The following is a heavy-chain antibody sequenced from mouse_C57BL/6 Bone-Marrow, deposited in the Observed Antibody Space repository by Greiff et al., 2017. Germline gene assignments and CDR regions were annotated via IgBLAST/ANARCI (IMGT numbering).Heavy chain of an antibody. CDR2: IYPGSGST. CDR3: ARWVYYYGDFDY. CDR1: GYTFTSYW. J-gene: IGHJ2*01. Sequence: QVQLQQPGAELVKPGASVKMSCKASGYTFTSYWITWVKQRPGQGLEWIGDIYPGSGSTNYNEKFKSKATLTVDKSSSTAYMQLSSLTSEDSAVYYCARWVYYYGDFDYWGQGTTLTVSS. V-gene: IGHV1-55*01. D-gene: IGHD1-1*01.